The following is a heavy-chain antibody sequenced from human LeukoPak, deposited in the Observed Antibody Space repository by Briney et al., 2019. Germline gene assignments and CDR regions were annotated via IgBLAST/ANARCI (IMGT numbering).Heavy chain of an antibody. Sequence: GGSLRLSCAASGFTFSSYAMSWVRQAPGKGLEWVSAISGSGGSTYYADSVKGRFTISRDNSKNTLYLQMNSLRAEDTAVYYCAKALGSGSCHYIDYWGQGTLVTVSS. CDR1: GFTFSSYA. CDR3: AKALGSGSCHYIDY. V-gene: IGHV3-23*01. D-gene: IGHD1-26*01. CDR2: ISGSGGST. J-gene: IGHJ4*02.